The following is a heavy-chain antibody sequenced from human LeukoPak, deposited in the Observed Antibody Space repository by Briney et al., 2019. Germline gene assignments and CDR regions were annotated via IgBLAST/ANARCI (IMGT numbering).Heavy chain of an antibody. V-gene: IGHV1-69*13. CDR2: IIPIFGTA. J-gene: IGHJ4*02. D-gene: IGHD3-16*02. CDR3: AKPITFGGVIVPVDY. Sequence: ASVKVSCKASGGTFSSYAISWVRQAPGQGLEWMGGIIPIFGTANYAQKFQGRVTITADESTSTAYMELSSLRSEDTAVYYCAKPITFGGVIVPVDYWGQGTLVTVSS. CDR1: GGTFSSYA.